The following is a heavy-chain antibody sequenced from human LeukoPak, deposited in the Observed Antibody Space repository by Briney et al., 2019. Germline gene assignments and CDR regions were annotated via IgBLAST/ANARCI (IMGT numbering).Heavy chain of an antibody. J-gene: IGHJ6*02. CDR3: ARSEVVPAYYYGMDA. V-gene: IGHV4-61*02. Sequence: SETLSLTCTVSGGSISSGSYYWSWIRQPAGKGLEWIGRIYTSGSTNYNLSLKSRVTISVDTSKNQFSLKLSSVTAADTAVYYCARSEVVPAYYYGMDAWSQGTTVTVSS. D-gene: IGHD2-2*01. CDR1: GGSISSGSYY. CDR2: IYTSGST.